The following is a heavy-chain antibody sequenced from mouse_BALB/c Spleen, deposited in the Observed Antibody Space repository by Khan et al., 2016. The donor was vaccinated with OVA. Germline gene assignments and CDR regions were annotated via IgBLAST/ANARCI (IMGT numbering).Heavy chain of an antibody. CDR1: GYTFTNYW. CDR3: TSHGSTFTGVGY. V-gene: IGHV1-7*01. J-gene: IGHJ3*01. Sequence: QVRLQQSGAELAKPGASVKMSCKVSGYTFTNYWMHWVKQRPGQGLEWIGYIDPTTGYPEYNQKFKDKATLTADKSSSTAYMQLSSLTSEESAVVYCTSHGSTFTGVGYWGQGTLVTVSA. CDR2: IDPTTGYP. D-gene: IGHD1-1*01.